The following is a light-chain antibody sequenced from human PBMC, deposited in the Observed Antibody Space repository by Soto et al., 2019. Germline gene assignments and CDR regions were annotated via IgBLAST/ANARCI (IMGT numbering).Light chain of an antibody. CDR3: ETWDSNTWV. J-gene: IGLJ3*02. CDR1: SGHSSYI. Sequence: QSVLTQSSSAAASLGSSVKLTCTLSSGHSSYIIAWHQQQPGKAPRYLMKIEGSGSYNKGSGVPDRFSGSSSGADRYLTISSLQFEDEADYYCETWDSNTWVFGGGTNLTVL. CDR2: IEGSGSY. V-gene: IGLV4-60*02.